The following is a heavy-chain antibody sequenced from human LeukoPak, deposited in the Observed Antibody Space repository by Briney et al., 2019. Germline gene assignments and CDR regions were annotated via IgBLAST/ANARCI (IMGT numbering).Heavy chain of an antibody. CDR2: IIPIFGTA. J-gene: IGHJ3*02. V-gene: IGHV1-69*13. D-gene: IGHD4-17*01. Sequence: SVKVSCKASGGTFSSYAISWVRQAPGQGLEWMGGIIPIFGTANYAQKFQGRVTITADESTSTAYMELSSLRSEDTAVYYCARVIRYDYGDYNGAFDIWGQGTMVTVSS. CDR1: GGTFSSYA. CDR3: ARVIRYDYGDYNGAFDI.